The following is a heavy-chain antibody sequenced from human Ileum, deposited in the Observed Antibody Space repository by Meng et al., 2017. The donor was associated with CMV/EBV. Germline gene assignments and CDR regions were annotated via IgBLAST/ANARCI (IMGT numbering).Heavy chain of an antibody. CDR2: INPNSGGT. CDR3: ARTDCSITSCYPYWFDP. CDR1: GYTFTGHY. V-gene: IGHV1-2*02. D-gene: IGHD2-2*01. Sequence: ASVKVSCKASGYTFTGHYIHWVRQAPGQGPEWMGWINPNSGGTNYAQKFQGRVTMTRDTSISTAYMELSRLKSDDTAVYYCARTDCSITSCYPYWFDPWGQGTQVTVSS. J-gene: IGHJ5*02.